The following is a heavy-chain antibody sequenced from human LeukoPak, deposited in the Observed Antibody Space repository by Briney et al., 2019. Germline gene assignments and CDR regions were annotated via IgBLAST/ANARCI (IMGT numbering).Heavy chain of an antibody. Sequence: GVSLRLSCAVSGFTFRAHWMTWVRQAPGKGLEWVSAISGSGTNTYYADSVKGRFTISRDNSKNTLYLQMNSLRAEDTAVYYCAIGLYGGPFDYWGQGTLVTVSS. CDR2: ISGSGTNT. D-gene: IGHD4-17*01. J-gene: IGHJ4*02. CDR3: AIGLYGGPFDY. V-gene: IGHV3-23*01. CDR1: GFTFRAHW.